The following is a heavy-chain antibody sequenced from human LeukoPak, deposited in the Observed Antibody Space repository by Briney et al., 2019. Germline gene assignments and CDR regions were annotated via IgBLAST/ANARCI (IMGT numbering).Heavy chain of an antibody. CDR1: GFTVSSNY. V-gene: IGHV3-53*01. CDR2: IYSGGST. Sequence: GGSLRLSCAASGFTVSSNYMSWVRQASGKGLEWVSVIYSGGSTYYADSVKGRFTISRDNSKNTLYLQMNSLRAEDTAVYYCARGYSSGWYSTFDYWGQGTLVTVSS. CDR3: ARGYSSGWYSTFDY. D-gene: IGHD6-19*01. J-gene: IGHJ4*02.